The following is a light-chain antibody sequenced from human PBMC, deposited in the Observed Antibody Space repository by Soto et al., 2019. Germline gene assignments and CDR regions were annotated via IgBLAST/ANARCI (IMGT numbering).Light chain of an antibody. CDR2: EVN. CDR3: ASFRSGTILI. CDR1: RSDIGDSNF. Sequence: QSVLTQPASVSGSPGQSVTISCTGPRSDIGDSNFISWYQHSPGKAPRLLIYEVNNRPSGISRRFSGSKAGNTASLTISGLFDDDEGDYFCASFRSGTILIFGSGTKLTVL. J-gene: IGLJ6*01. V-gene: IGLV2-14*01.